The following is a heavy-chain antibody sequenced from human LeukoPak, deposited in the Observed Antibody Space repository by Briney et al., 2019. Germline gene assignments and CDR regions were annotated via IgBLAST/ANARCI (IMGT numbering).Heavy chain of an antibody. CDR3: VRASADSGGAFDV. J-gene: IGHJ3*01. V-gene: IGHV4-59*01. D-gene: IGHD2-15*01. Sequence: SKTLSLTCTVSGASINKDYWAWIRQPPGRGLEWIGYVIDSDFNEANGDITNYNPSLETRVTTSRDTPKNQFSLKLSSMTAADTAIYYCVRASADSGGAFDVWGHGTVVTVSS. CDR1: GASINKDY. CDR2: VIDSDFNEANGDIT.